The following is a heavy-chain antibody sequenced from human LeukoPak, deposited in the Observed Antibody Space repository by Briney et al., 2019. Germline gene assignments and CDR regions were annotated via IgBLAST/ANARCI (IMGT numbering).Heavy chain of an antibody. J-gene: IGHJ6*03. CDR3: ARGYYDSSGYYFGYYSYYMDV. V-gene: IGHV4-34*01. Sequence: SETLSLTCAVYGGSFSGYYWSWIRQPPGKGLEWIGEINHSGSTNYNPSLKSRVTISVDTSKNQFSLKLSSVTAADTAVYYCARGYYDSSGYYFGYYSYYMDVWGKGTTVTVSS. CDR1: GGSFSGYY. D-gene: IGHD3-22*01. CDR2: INHSGST.